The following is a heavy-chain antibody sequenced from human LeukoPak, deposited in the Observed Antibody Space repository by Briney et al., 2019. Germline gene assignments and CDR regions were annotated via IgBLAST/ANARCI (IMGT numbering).Heavy chain of an antibody. J-gene: IGHJ3*02. CDR2: ISSSSSYI. CDR1: GFSSSSYS. D-gene: IGHD2-15*01. CDR3: ARGSAGTVDAFDI. Sequence: GGSLRLSCVDSGFSSSSYSMNWVRQAPGKGLEWVSSISSSSSYIYYADSVKGRFTISRDNAKNSLYLQMNSLRAEDTAVYYYARGSAGTVDAFDIWGQGTMVTVSS. V-gene: IGHV3-21*01.